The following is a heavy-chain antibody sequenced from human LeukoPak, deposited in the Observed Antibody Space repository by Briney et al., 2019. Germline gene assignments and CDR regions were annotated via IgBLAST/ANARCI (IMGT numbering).Heavy chain of an antibody. J-gene: IGHJ4*02. Sequence: GGSLRLSCAASGFTFSSYAMSWVRQAPGKGLEWVSSISRGSDHIFYADSMKGRFTISRDNAKNSLYLQMNSLGAEDTAVYYCARPYDTRGYFPDYWGQGTLVTVSS. CDR3: ARPYDTRGYFPDY. CDR1: GFTFSSYA. D-gene: IGHD3-22*01. V-gene: IGHV3-21*01. CDR2: ISRGSDHI.